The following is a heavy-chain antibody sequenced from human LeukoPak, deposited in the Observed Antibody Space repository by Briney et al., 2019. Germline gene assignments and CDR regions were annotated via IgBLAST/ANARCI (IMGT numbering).Heavy chain of an antibody. CDR2: ISGSGGNT. V-gene: IGHV3-23*01. J-gene: IGHJ4*02. D-gene: IGHD5-18*01. CDR3: AKDTTMKGY. CDR1: GFTFSGYA. Sequence: GGSLRLSCAASGFTFSGYAMNWVRQAPGKGLEWVSAISGSGGNTYCADSVKGRFTISRDNSKNTLFLQMNNLRAEDTAVYYCAKDTTMKGYRGQGTLVTVSS.